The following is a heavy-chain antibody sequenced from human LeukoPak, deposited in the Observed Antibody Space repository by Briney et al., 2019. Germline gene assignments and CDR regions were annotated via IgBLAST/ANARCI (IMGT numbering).Heavy chain of an antibody. CDR2: INYSGST. CDR1: GGSITTYY. CDR3: ARHVIYSGVYSYWFDP. Sequence: PSETLSLTCTVSGGSITTYYWSWIRQPPGKGLEWIAFINYSGSTNYNPSLKSRVTISLDTSKNQFSLRLSSVTAADTAVYYCARHVIYSGVYSYWFDPWGLGTLVTVSS. D-gene: IGHD5-12*01. V-gene: IGHV4-59*08. J-gene: IGHJ5*02.